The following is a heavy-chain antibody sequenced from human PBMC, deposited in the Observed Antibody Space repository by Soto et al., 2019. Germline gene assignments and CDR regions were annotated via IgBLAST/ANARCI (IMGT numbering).Heavy chain of an antibody. CDR3: AREGGYYRDAMDV. V-gene: IGHV1-2*02. Sequence: GASVKVSCKAPGYTFTNYYIQWVRQAPGQGLEWMGWINPNSGGTHYAQEFEARVTMTRDTSINTAYMELSSLTSDDTAAYYCAREGGYYRDAMDVWGQGTTVTVSS. D-gene: IGHD1-26*01. J-gene: IGHJ6*02. CDR2: INPNSGGT. CDR1: GYTFTNYY.